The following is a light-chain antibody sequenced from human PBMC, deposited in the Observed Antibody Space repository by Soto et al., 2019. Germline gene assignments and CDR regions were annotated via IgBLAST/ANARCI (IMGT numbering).Light chain of an antibody. CDR2: DVS. V-gene: IGLV2-11*01. CDR3: CSYAGSYPVV. J-gene: IGLJ2*01. CDR1: SSDVGGYNY. Sequence: QSALTQPRSVSGSPGQSVTISCTGTSSDVGGYNYVSWYQQHPGKAPKLMIYDVSKRPSGVPDRFSGSKSGNTASLTISGLQAEDEADSYCCSYAGSYPVVFGGGTKLTVL.